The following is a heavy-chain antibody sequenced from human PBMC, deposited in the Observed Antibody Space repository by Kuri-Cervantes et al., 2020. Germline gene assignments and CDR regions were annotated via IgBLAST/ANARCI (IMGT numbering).Heavy chain of an antibody. CDR2: ISWNGGSI. CDR1: GFTFDDYA. D-gene: IGHD3-10*01. J-gene: IGHJ4*02. V-gene: IGHV3-9*01. CDR3: AKGGTYYGSGSYYPPSPHFDY. Sequence: GGSLRLSCAASGFTFDDYAMHWVRQAPGKGLEWVSGISWNGGSIGYADSVKGRFTISRDNAKNSLYLQMNSLRAEDTALYYCAKGGTYYGSGSYYPPSPHFDYWGQGTLVTVSS.